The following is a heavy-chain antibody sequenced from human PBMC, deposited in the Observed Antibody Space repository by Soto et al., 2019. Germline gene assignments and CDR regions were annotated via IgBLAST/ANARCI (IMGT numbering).Heavy chain of an antibody. CDR2: ISPHSGGP. D-gene: IGHD1-1*01. J-gene: IGHJ4*02. CDR3: AREEQTGANYYLDY. Sequence: ASVKVSCKAAGYTFTGYYIHWVRQAPGQGLEWMGSISPHSGGPNYAQRFQGRVTMTRDTSMTTVYMEMSGLTSDDTAVYYCAREEQTGANYYLDYWGQGTLVTVSS. CDR1: GYTFTGYY. V-gene: IGHV1-2*02.